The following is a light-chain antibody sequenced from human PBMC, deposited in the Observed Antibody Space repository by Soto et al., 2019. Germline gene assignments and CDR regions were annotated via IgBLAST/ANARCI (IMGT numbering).Light chain of an antibody. Sequence: ALTQPASVSGSPGQSITISCTGTSSDVGGYNYVSWYQQHPGKAPKLMIYDVSNRPSGVSNRFSGSKSGNTASLTISGLQAEDEADYYCSSYTSSSTLVFGGGTKLTIL. CDR3: SSYTSSSTLV. CDR1: SSDVGGYNY. CDR2: DVS. J-gene: IGLJ2*01. V-gene: IGLV2-14*01.